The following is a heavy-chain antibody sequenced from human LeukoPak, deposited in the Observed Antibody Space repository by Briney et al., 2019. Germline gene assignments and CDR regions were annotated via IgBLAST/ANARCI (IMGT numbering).Heavy chain of an antibody. Sequence: WASVKVSCMASGYTFTSYAMHWVRQAPGQRLEWMGWINTGNGNTKYSQKFQGRVTITRDTSASTAYMELSSLRSEDTAVYSCARGVATNRYYFDYWGQGTLVTVSS. CDR3: ARGVATNRYYFDY. CDR1: GYTFTSYA. CDR2: INTGNGNT. V-gene: IGHV1-3*04. D-gene: IGHD5-12*01. J-gene: IGHJ4*02.